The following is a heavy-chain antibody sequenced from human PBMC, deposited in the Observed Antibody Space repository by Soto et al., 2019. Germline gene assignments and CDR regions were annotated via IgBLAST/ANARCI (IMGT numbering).Heavy chain of an antibody. D-gene: IGHD6-13*01. CDR3: AKTRAEASDHHYFYYMDV. CDR2: ISAGATST. Sequence: GGSLRLSCAASGFPFGSYAMGWVRQAPGKGLEWVSSISAGATSTFYADSVKGRFRISRDNSKNTLYLQENSLRAEDTAVYYCAKTRAEASDHHYFYYMDVWGKGTTVTVSS. J-gene: IGHJ6*03. V-gene: IGHV3-23*01. CDR1: GFPFGSYA.